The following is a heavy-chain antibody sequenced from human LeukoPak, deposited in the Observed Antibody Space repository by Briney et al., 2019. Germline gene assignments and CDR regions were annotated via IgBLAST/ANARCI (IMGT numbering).Heavy chain of an antibody. CDR2: INPNSGGK. V-gene: IGHV1-2*02. D-gene: IGHD1-26*01. J-gene: IGHJ3*02. CDR1: GYTFTGYC. CDR3: ARGVGGSYLSAFDS. Sequence: ASVTVSCTASGYTFTGYCMHWVRQAPGQGLEWMGWINPNSGGKNYAQTFQGRVTMTRDTSISTAYMELSRLRSDDTAVYYCARGVGGSYLSAFDSWGQGTMVTVSS.